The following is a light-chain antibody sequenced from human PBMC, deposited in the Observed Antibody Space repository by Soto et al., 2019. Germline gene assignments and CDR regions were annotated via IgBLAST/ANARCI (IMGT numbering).Light chain of an antibody. CDR3: CSYAGSSTYV. J-gene: IGLJ1*01. CDR2: EDS. Sequence: QSVLTQSASVSGSPGQSITISCTGTSSDVGNYNLVSWYQQHPGKAPKLMIYEDSKRPSGVSNRFSGSKSSNTASLTISGLQAEDEGDYYCCSYAGSSTYVFGTGTKVTVL. CDR1: SSDVGNYNL. V-gene: IGLV2-23*01.